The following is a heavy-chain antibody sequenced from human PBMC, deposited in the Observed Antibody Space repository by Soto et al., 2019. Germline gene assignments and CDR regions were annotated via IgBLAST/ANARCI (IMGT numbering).Heavy chain of an antibody. Sequence: GGSLRLSCAASGFTFSDYYMSWIRQAPGKGLEWVSYISSSSSSYTNYADSVKGRFTISRDNAKNSLYLQMNSLRAEDTAVYYCARDRRRDYYDSSGYYAPAYNYWGQGTLVTVSS. J-gene: IGHJ4*02. CDR1: GFTFSDYY. D-gene: IGHD3-22*01. CDR2: ISSSSSSYT. V-gene: IGHV3-11*06. CDR3: ARDRRRDYYDSSGYYAPAYNY.